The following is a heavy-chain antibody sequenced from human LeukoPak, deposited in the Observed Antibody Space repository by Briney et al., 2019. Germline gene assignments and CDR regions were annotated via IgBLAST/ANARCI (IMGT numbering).Heavy chain of an antibody. CDR3: TRHDGSGSYRFDY. V-gene: IGHV4-59*08. CDR1: SVSISGYY. J-gene: IGHJ4*02. Sequence: PSETLSLTCTGSSVSISGYYWSWIRQPPGKELKGIVYPSYSGTTNYNPSLNSRITTSVDTTTTPFTLKLSPASAAATAFYYSTRHDGSGSYRFDYWGQGTLVTVSS. D-gene: IGHD3-10*01. CDR2: PSYSGTT.